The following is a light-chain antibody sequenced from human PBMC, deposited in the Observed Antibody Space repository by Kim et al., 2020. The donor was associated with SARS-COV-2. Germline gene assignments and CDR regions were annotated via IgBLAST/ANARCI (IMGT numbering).Light chain of an antibody. CDR1: SNHGGYEG. Sequence: RQTATRTCTGNSNHGGYEGAAWLQQHQGHPPKLLTYRNNNRPSGISDRFSASRSGNTASLTISGLQPEDETDYYCSAWDSSLSAWVFGGGTQLTVL. J-gene: IGLJ3*02. V-gene: IGLV10-54*04. CDR2: RNN. CDR3: SAWDSSLSAWV.